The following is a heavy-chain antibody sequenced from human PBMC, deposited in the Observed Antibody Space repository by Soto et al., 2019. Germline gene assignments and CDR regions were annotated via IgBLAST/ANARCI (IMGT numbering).Heavy chain of an antibody. CDR2: INPNSGGT. CDR3: ARGVTVFGLVSRFWFDP. D-gene: IGHD3-3*01. CDR1: GYTFTGYY. Sequence: ASVKVSCEASGYTFTGYYMHCVRQAPGQGLEWMGWINPNSGGTNYAQKFQGWVTMTRNQFSLRLNSLTAADRAVYFCARGVTVFGLVSRFWFDPWGQGTVVTVSS. V-gene: IGHV1-2*04. J-gene: IGHJ5*02.